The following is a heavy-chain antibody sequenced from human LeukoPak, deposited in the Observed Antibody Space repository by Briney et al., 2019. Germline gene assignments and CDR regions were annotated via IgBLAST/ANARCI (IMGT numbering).Heavy chain of an antibody. J-gene: IGHJ4*02. V-gene: IGHV3-23*01. CDR1: GFTFSNYA. CDR2: INDSGGNT. CDR3: AKDLKSQYSNGRDY. Sequence: GGSLRLSCAASGFTFSNYAMSWVRQAPGKGLEWVSTINDSGGNTYYADSVKGRFTISRDNSKNTLFLQMNSLRAEDTAVYYCAKDLKSQYSNGRDYWGQGTLVTVSS. D-gene: IGHD6-19*01.